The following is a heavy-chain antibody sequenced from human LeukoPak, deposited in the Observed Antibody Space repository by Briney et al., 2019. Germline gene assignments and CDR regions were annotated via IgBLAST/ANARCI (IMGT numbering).Heavy chain of an antibody. V-gene: IGHV3-21*04. J-gene: IGHJ4*02. CDR2: ISSSSSYI. CDR3: AKDRATGLLGYYFDY. D-gene: IGHD1-1*01. CDR1: GFTFSSYS. Sequence: GGSLRLSCAASGFTFSSYSMNWVRQAPGKGLEWVSSISSSSSYIYYADSVKGRFTISRDNAKNTLYLQMNSLRAEDTAVYYCAKDRATGLLGYYFDYWGQGTLVTVSS.